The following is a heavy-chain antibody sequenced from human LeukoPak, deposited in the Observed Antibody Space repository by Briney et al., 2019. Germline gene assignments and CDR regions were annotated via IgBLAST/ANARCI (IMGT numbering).Heavy chain of an antibody. Sequence: GGPLRLSCAASGFTFSSYWMHWVRQAPGKGLVWVSRINSDGSSTSYADSVKGRFTISRDNAKNTLYLQMNSLRTEDTALYYCAKDGRDGYNYAFDIWGRGTMVTVSS. CDR2: INSDGSST. J-gene: IGHJ3*02. CDR3: AKDGRDGYNYAFDI. D-gene: IGHD5-24*01. CDR1: GFTFSSYW. V-gene: IGHV3-74*01.